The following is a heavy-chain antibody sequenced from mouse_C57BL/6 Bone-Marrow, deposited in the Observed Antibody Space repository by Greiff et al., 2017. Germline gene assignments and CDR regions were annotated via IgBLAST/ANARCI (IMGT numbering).Heavy chain of an antibody. D-gene: IGHD2-5*01. CDR1: GFTFSSYA. J-gene: IGHJ4*01. Sequence: EVKLVESGEGLVKPGGSLKLSCAASGFTFSSYAMSWVRQTPEKRLEWVAYISSGGDYIYYADTVKGRFTISRDNARSTLYLQMSSLKSEDTAMYYCTRESYYSNYGAMDYWGQGTSVTVSS. V-gene: IGHV5-9-1*02. CDR3: TRESYYSNYGAMDY. CDR2: ISSGGDYI.